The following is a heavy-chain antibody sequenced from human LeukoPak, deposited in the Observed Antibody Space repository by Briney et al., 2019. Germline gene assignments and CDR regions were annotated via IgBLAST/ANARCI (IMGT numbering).Heavy chain of an antibody. CDR1: GGSFSGYY. CDR2: INHSGST. CDR3: ARGTAGSGSYYKVPFDY. Sequence: KPSETLSLTCAVYGGSFSGYYWSWIRQPPGKGLEWIGEINHSGSTNYNPSLKSRVTISVDTSKNQFSLKLSSVTAADTAVYYCARGTAGSGSYYKVPFDYWGQGTLVTVSS. J-gene: IGHJ4*02. D-gene: IGHD3-10*01. V-gene: IGHV4-34*01.